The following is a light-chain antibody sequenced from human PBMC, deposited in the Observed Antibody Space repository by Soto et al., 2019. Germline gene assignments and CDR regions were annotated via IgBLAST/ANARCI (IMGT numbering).Light chain of an antibody. Sequence: DIQMTQSPSTLSASVGDRVSITCRASQSSSKWLAWYQQKPGKAPKVLIWDASSLERGVPSRFRGSGFGTEFTQTIIRLQPDDFATLYCQQYNGDSTCTFCQGTKLEIK. V-gene: IGKV1-5*01. CDR2: DAS. CDR3: QQYNGDSTCT. CDR1: QSSSKW. J-gene: IGKJ1*01.